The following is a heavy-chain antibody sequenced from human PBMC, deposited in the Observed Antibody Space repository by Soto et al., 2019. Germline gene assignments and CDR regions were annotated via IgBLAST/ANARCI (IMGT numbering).Heavy chain of an antibody. V-gene: IGHV3-74*01. J-gene: IGHJ4*02. CDR2: INVDGSAT. D-gene: IGHD2-15*01. Sequence: EVQLVESGGGLVQPGGSRRLSCAVSGLTFSSSWMHWVRQAPGKGLVWVSRINVDGSATHYADSVQGRFTISRDNAKKNLELQRTNQSAEDTAVYYGARDRGSDNGSFDQWGQGTLVTVSS. CDR1: GLTFSSSW. CDR3: ARDRGSDNGSFDQ.